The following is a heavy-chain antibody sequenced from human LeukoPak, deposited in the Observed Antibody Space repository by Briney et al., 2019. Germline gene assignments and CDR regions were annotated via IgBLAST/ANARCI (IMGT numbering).Heavy chain of an antibody. CDR3: AKEAVGWYLYYFDY. D-gene: IGHD6-19*01. CDR2: ISGSGGST. CDR1: GFTFDDYA. Sequence: GGSLRLSCAASGFTFDDYAMHWVRQAPGKGLEWVSGISGSGGSTYYADSVKGRFTISRDNSKNTLYLQMNSLRAEDTAVYYCAKEAVGWYLYYFDYWGQGTLVTVSS. V-gene: IGHV3-23*01. J-gene: IGHJ4*02.